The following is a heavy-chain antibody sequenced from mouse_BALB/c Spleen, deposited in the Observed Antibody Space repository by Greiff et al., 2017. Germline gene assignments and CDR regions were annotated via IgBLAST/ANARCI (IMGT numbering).Heavy chain of an antibody. CDR2: ISYSGST. CDR1: GYSITSDYA. D-gene: IGHD2-14*01. Sequence: EVQLQQSGPGLVKPSQSLSLTCTVTGYSITSDYAWNWIRQFPGNKLEWMGYISYSGSTSYNPSLKSRISITRDTSKNQFFLQLNSVTTEDTATYYWARYYRGWFAYWGQGTLVTVSA. CDR3: ARYYRGWFAY. V-gene: IGHV3-2*02. J-gene: IGHJ3*01.